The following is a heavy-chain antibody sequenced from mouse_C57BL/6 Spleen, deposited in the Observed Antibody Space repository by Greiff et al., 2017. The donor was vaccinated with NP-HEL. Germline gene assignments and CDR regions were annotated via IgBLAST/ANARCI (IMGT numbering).Heavy chain of an antibody. Sequence: QVQLKESGAELVRPGASVTLSCKASGYTFTDYEMHWVKQTPVHGLEWIGAIDPETGGTAYNQKFKGKAILTADKSSSTAYMELSSLTSEDSAVYYCTRAEPFAYWGQGTLGTVSA. CDR3: TRAEPFAY. CDR2: IDPETGGT. J-gene: IGHJ3*01. V-gene: IGHV1-15*01. CDR1: GYTFTDYE.